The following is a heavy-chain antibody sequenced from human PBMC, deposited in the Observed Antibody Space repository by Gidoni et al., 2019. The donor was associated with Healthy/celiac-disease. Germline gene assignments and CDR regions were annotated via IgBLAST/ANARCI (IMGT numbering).Heavy chain of an antibody. J-gene: IGHJ4*02. CDR2: IYHSGST. CDR3: ARRRGDPASYYFDY. CDR1: GYSISSGYY. D-gene: IGHD2-21*02. V-gene: IGHV4-38-2*02. Sequence: QVQLQESGPGLVKPSETLSLTCTVSGYSISSGYYWGWIRQPPGKGLEWIGSIYHSGSTYYNPSLKSRVTISVDTSKNQFSLKLSSVTAADTAVYYCARRRGDPASYYFDYWGQGTLVTVSS.